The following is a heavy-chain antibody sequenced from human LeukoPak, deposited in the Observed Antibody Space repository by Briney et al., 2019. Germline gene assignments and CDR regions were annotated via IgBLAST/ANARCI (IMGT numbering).Heavy chain of an antibody. CDR2: IYTSGST. J-gene: IGHJ6*02. V-gene: IGHV4-4*07. CDR3: ASSWNYYYYGMDV. Sequence: SETLSLTCTVSGGSISSYYWSWIRQPAGKGLEWVGRIYTSGSTNYNPSLKSRVTMSVDTSKNQFSLKLSSVTAADTAVYYCASSWNYYYYGMDVWGQGTTVTVSS. CDR1: GGSISSYY. D-gene: IGHD6-13*01.